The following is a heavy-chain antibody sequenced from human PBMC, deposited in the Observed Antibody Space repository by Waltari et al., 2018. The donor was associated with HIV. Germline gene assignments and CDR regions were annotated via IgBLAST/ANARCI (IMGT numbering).Heavy chain of an antibody. CDR3: ARGRFEGYILDYYYGMDV. CDR2: IYSSGNT. V-gene: IGHV4-61*02. CDR1: GGSISNGSYY. Sequence: QVQLQAPGPGLVKPSQTLSLTCTVSGGSISNGSYYWKWIRQPAGKGLEWIGRIYSSGNTNHNPSLKSGVTISVDKSKNQVSIKLLSVTAADAAVDYCARGRFEGYILDYYYGMDVWGQGTTVCVSS. D-gene: IGHD5-12*01. J-gene: IGHJ6*02.